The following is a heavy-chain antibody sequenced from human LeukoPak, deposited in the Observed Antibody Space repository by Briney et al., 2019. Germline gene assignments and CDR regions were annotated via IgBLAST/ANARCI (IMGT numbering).Heavy chain of an antibody. CDR1: GFTFSSYG. CDR2: ISYDGSNK. J-gene: IGHJ6*02. V-gene: IGHV3-30*18. CDR3: AKGMYSSSRYWYYGMDV. Sequence: GGSLRLSCAASGFTFSSYGMHWVRQASGKGLEWVAVISYDGSNKYYADSVKGRFTISRDNSKNTLYLQMNSLRAEDTAVYYCAKGMYSSSRYWYYGMDVWGQGTKVTVSS. D-gene: IGHD6-13*01.